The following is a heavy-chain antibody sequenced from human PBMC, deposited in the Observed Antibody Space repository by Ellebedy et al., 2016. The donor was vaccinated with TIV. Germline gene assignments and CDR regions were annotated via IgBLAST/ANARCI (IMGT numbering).Heavy chain of an antibody. CDR2: TYHRGDT. J-gene: IGHJ6*03. V-gene: IGHV4/OR15-8*02. Sequence: MPSETLSLTCVVSGGSFMKNWWSWVRQPPGKGLEWIGETYHRGDTNYSPSLRSRVTISLDTSNNQFSLTLTSVTAADTAVYYCASGYDYVWGSYRYGDYYFMDVWGKGTTVTVSS. CDR3: ASGYDYVWGSYRYGDYYFMDV. D-gene: IGHD3-16*02. CDR1: GGSFMKNW.